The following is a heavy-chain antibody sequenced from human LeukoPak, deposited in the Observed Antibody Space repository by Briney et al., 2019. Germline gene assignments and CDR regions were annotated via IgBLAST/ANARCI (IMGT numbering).Heavy chain of an antibody. J-gene: IGHJ4*02. V-gene: IGHV6-1*01. CDR2: TYCRSKWCN. CDR3: ARSSSRKLDY. CDR1: GDSVSSNTGS. D-gene: IGHD6-6*01. Sequence: SQTLSLTCAISGDSVSSNTGSWHWVRQSPSRGLEWLGRTYCRSKWCNDYAESVKGRITFNPDTSKNHFSLQLNSVTPEDTAVYYCARSSSRKLDYWGQGILVTVSS.